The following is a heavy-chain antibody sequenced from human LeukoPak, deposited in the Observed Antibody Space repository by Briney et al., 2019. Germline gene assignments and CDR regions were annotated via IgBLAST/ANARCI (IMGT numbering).Heavy chain of an antibody. D-gene: IGHD3-3*01. CDR1: GFTFSNSW. J-gene: IGHJ6*04. V-gene: IGHV3-7*01. CDR2: IKEDGSDK. CDR3: VRESDVWSGPGIGRPLDV. Sequence: GGSLRLSCLASGFTFSNSWMTWVRQAPGRGLEWVANIKEDGSDKQYVDSVRGRFTISRDDAKNSVSLQMDGLRAEDTAVYHCVRESDVWSGPGIGRPLDVWGKGTTVTVSS.